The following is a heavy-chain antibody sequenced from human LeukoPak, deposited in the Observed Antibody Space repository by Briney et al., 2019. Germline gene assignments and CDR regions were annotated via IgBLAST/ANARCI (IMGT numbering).Heavy chain of an antibody. Sequence: PSETLSLTCTVSGGSISSGDYYWSWIRQPPGKGLEWIGYIYYSGSTYYNPSLKSRVTISVDTSKNQFSLKLSSVTAADTAVYYCARTYDYGGEVYFDYWGQGTLVTVSS. V-gene: IGHV4-30-4*01. CDR2: IYYSGST. J-gene: IGHJ4*02. D-gene: IGHD4-23*01. CDR1: GGSISSGDYY. CDR3: ARTYDYGGEVYFDY.